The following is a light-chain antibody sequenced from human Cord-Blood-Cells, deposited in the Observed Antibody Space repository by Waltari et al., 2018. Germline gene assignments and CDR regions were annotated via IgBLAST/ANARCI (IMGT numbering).Light chain of an antibody. CDR1: NIGSKS. V-gene: IGLV3-21*02. J-gene: IGLJ3*02. Sequence: SYVLTQPPSVSVAPGQTARITCGGNNIGSKSVHWYQQKPGQAPVLVVYDDRDRPSGIPGGFSGANSGNTATLTISRVEAGDEADYYGQVWDSSSDLWVFGGGTKLTVL. CDR2: DDR. CDR3: QVWDSSSDLWV.